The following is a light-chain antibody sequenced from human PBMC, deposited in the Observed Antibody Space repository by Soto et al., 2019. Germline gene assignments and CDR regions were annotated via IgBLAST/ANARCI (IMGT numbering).Light chain of an antibody. Sequence: QSALTQPASVSGSPGQSITISCTGISSDVGGYNYVSWYQQHPGKAPKLMIYEVSNRPSGVSNRFSGSKSGNTASLTISGLQAEDEADYYCSSYTSSSTLAVFGGGTKLTVL. CDR3: SSYTSSSTLAV. V-gene: IGLV2-14*01. CDR2: EVS. CDR1: SSDVGGYNY. J-gene: IGLJ2*01.